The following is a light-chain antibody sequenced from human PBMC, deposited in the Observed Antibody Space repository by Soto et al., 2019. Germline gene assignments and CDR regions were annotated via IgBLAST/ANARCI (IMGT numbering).Light chain of an antibody. CDR1: QRISTW. CDR2: DAS. Sequence: DIQMTQSPSTLSASVGDRVTITCRASQRISTWLAWYQQKPGKAPNLLIYDASTLESGVPSRFSGSGSGTEFTLTISSLQPDDFATYYCQQYNSYSTFGQGTKVEIK. CDR3: QQYNSYST. J-gene: IGKJ1*01. V-gene: IGKV1-5*01.